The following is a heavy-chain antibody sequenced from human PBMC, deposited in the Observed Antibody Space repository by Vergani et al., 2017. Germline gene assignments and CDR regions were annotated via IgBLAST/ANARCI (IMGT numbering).Heavy chain of an antibody. CDR3: AGGGNVIVPSALYFDF. CDR1: GDSISSGGYY. D-gene: IGHD2/OR15-2a*01. V-gene: IGHV4-31*03. J-gene: IGHJ4*02. CDR2: SYYSGSA. Sequence: QVHLQESGPGLVRPSQTLSLTCTVSGDSISSGGYYWSWLRQHPGKDLEWIGYSYYSGSAFYNPSLQSRITISLDKSQNQLALSLTSVTAADTAVYFCAGGGNVIVPSALYFDFWGQGTLVTVSS.